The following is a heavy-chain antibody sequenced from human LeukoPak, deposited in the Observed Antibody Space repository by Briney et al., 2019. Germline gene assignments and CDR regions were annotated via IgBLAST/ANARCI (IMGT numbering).Heavy chain of an antibody. V-gene: IGHV3-33*01. J-gene: IGHJ4*02. Sequence: PGGSLRLSCAASGFTVSRYGMHWVRQAPGKGLEWVAVIWTDGIDTFYADSVKGRFTISRDISKNSLYLQMNSLRVEDTAVYYCATTSFDWTFDYWGQGTLVTVSS. CDR1: GFTVSRYG. D-gene: IGHD2/OR15-2a*01. CDR2: IWTDGIDT. CDR3: ATTSFDWTFDY.